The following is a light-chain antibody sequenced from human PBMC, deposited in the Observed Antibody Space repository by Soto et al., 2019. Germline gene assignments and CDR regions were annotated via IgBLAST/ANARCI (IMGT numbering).Light chain of an antibody. J-gene: IGLJ1*01. CDR2: SNN. Sequence: QAVVTQPPSASGTPGQRVTISCSGSSSNIGSNPVNWYQHLPGTAPKLLIYSNNQRPSGVPDRFSGSKSGSSASLAISGLQSEDEADYYCAAWDNSLNGYVFGTGTKVTVL. CDR1: SSNIGSNP. CDR3: AAWDNSLNGYV. V-gene: IGLV1-44*01.